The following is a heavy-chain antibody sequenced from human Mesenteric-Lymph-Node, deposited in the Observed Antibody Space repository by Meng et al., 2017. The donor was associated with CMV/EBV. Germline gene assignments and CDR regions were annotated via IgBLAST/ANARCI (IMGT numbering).Heavy chain of an antibody. CDR3: AVFPYVSASAAH. Sequence: GSLRLSCTVSGGSISSYYWSWIRQPPGKGLEWIGYIYYSGSTNYNPSLKSRVTISLDTSKNQFSLKLSSVTAADTAVYYCAVFPYVSASAAHWGQGALVTVSS. CDR2: IYYSGST. CDR1: GGSISSYY. J-gene: IGHJ4*02. V-gene: IGHV4-59*01. D-gene: IGHD3-10*02.